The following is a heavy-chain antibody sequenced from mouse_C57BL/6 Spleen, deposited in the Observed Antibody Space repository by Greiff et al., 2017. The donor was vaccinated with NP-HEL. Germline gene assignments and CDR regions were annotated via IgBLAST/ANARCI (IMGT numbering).Heavy chain of an antibody. D-gene: IGHD1-1*01. V-gene: IGHV5-9-1*02. J-gene: IGHJ3*01. CDR1: GFTFSSYA. CDR3: TSDNYGRSWDWFAY. CDR2: ISSGGDYI. Sequence: EVKVLQSGDGLVMPGGSLKLSCAASGFTFSSYAMPWVRQTPEQRLEWVAYISSGGDYIYYADTVKGRFTISRDNARNTPYLQMSSLKSEDTAMYYCTSDNYGRSWDWFAYWGQGTLVTVSA.